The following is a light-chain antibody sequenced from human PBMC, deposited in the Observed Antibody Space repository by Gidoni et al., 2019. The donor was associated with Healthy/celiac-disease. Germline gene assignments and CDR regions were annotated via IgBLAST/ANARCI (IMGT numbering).Light chain of an antibody. CDR3: CSYAGSYTLV. CDR1: SSDVGGYNY. J-gene: IGLJ2*01. V-gene: IGLV2-11*01. CDR2: DIS. Sequence: SDLTQPRSVSGSPGQAVTISCTGASSDVGGYNYVSWYQQQPGKAPKLMIYDISQRPSGVPDRLSGSKSGNTASLPIPGLQAADEADYYCCSYAGSYTLVFGGGTKLTVL.